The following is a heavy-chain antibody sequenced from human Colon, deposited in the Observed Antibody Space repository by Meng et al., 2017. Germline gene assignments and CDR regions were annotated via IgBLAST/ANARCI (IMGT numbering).Heavy chain of an antibody. J-gene: IGHJ4*02. CDR1: GGPINSGNW. V-gene: IGHV4-4*02. CDR3: ARDHMGSLDY. CDR2: IYHSGST. D-gene: IGHD1-26*01. Sequence: QVQLEAPGPGLVTPSGTLLLPCVFSGGPINSGNWWSWVRQPPGKGLEWIGEIYHSGSTNYNPSLKSRVAISVDTSKNQFSLRLTSVTAADTAVYYCARDHMGSLDYWGQGILVTVSS.